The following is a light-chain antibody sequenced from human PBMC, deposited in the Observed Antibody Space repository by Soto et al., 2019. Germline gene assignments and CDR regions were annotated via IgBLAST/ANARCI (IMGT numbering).Light chain of an antibody. Sequence: EIVMTQSPATLSVSPGERATLSCRASQSVSSNLAWYQQKPGQAPRLLIYGASTRATGIPARFSGSGSGTEFTLTISSLQSEDFAVSYCQHYNTWPRTFGQGTKVEIK. CDR3: QHYNTWPRT. CDR1: QSVSSN. J-gene: IGKJ1*01. CDR2: GAS. V-gene: IGKV3-15*01.